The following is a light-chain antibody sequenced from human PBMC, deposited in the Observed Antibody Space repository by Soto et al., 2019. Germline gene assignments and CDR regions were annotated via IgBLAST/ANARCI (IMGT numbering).Light chain of an antibody. Sequence: QSALTQPASVSGSPGQPITISCTGTSSDVGGYNYVSWYQQRPGKAPILMIYEVSNRPSRVSIRFSGSKSDNTASLTISGLHTEDEADYYCSSYRSSSLYVFGSGTRVT. V-gene: IGLV2-14*01. J-gene: IGLJ1*01. CDR1: SSDVGGYNY. CDR3: SSYRSSSLYV. CDR2: EVS.